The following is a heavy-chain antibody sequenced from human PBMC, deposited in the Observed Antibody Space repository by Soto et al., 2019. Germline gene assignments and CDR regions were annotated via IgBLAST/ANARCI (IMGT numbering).Heavy chain of an antibody. CDR1: GGSIGSHY. J-gene: IGHJ5*02. CDR3: ARDYGSSWYRNWFDP. D-gene: IGHD6-13*01. CDR2: IYYSGST. V-gene: IGHV4-59*11. Sequence: SETLSLTCTVSGGSIGSHYWSWIRQPPGKGLEWIGYIYYSGSTNYNPSLKSRVTISLDTSKNQFSLNLNSVTAADTAVYYCARDYGSSWYRNWFDPWGQGTLVTVS.